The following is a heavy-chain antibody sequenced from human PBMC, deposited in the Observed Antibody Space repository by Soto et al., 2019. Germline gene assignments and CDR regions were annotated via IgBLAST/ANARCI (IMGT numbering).Heavy chain of an antibody. CDR2: INAVNGKA. J-gene: IGHJ6*02. Sequence: ASVKVSCKASGYIFLNYAIHWVRQAPGQRPEWVGWINAVNGKAKYSQKLQGRVTITADESTSTAYMELRSLRSEDTAVYYCARDIVGIAAAGIGSLYYYYGMDVWGQGTTVTVSS. V-gene: IGHV1-3*01. D-gene: IGHD6-13*01. CDR1: GYIFLNYA. CDR3: ARDIVGIAAAGIGSLYYYYGMDV.